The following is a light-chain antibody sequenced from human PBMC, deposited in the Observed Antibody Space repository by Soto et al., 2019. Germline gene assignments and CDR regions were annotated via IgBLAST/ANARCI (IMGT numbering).Light chain of an antibody. Sequence: DIQMTQSPSSVSASVGDTVTITCRASQSTSSWLAWYQQKPGTVPRLLIYAASSLQDGVPSRFSGSGAGTEFTLTITRLQPEDFGTYYCQQGDSFPITFGQGTRLEI. CDR2: AAS. V-gene: IGKV1-12*01. CDR1: QSTSSW. CDR3: QQGDSFPIT. J-gene: IGKJ5*01.